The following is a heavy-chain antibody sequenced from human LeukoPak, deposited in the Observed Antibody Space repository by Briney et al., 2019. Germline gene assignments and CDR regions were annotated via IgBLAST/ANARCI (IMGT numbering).Heavy chain of an antibody. V-gene: IGHV3-53*01. CDR3: AREGVGDSNIDY. Sequence: PGGSLRLSCAASGFTVSSNYMSRVRQAPGKGLEWVSVIYSGGSTDYADSVKGRCTISRDNSRNTLYLQMNSLRAEDTAVYYCAREGVGDSNIDYWGQGTLVTVSS. J-gene: IGHJ4*02. CDR2: IYSGGST. CDR1: GFTVSSNY. D-gene: IGHD1-26*01.